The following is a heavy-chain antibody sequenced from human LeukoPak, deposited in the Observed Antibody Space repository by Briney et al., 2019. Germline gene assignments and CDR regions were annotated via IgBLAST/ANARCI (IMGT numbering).Heavy chain of an antibody. CDR1: GFTFSSYG. CDR3: AKDAAMVKRVEGISDY. Sequence: GGSLRLSCAASGFTFSSYGMHWVRQAPGKGLEWVAFIRYDGSNKYYADSVKGRFTISRDNSKNTLYLQMNSLRAEDTAVYYCAKDAAMVKRVEGISDYWGQGTLVTVSS. V-gene: IGHV3-30*02. CDR2: IRYDGSNK. D-gene: IGHD5-18*01. J-gene: IGHJ4*02.